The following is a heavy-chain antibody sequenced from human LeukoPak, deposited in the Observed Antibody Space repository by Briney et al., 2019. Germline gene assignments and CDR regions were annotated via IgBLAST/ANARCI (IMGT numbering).Heavy chain of an antibody. V-gene: IGHV4-34*01. J-gene: IGHJ5*02. CDR1: GGSFSGYY. Sequence: PSETLSLTCAVYGGSFSGYYWSWIRQPPGKGLEWIGEINHSGSTNYNPSLKSRVTISLDTSTNQFSLKLSSVTAADTAVYYCARGRVSLDPWGQGTLVTVSS. CDR2: INHSGST. CDR3: ARGRVSLDP.